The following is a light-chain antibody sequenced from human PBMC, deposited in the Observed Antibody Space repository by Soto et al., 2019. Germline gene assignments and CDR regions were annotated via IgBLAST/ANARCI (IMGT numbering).Light chain of an antibody. J-gene: IGLJ1*01. CDR1: SSDVVGYNY. V-gene: IGLV2-14*03. CDR2: DVS. CDR3: SSHTSSITRV. Sequence: QSALTQPASVSGSPGQSITISCTGTSSDVVGYNYVSWYQQHPGKAPKLIIYDVSNRPSGVSNRFSGSKSGNTASLTISGLQAEDEADYYCSSHTSSITRVFGTGTKVTVL.